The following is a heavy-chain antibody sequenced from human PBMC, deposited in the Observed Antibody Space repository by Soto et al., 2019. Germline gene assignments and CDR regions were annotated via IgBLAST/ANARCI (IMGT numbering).Heavy chain of an antibody. V-gene: IGHV3-30-3*01. Sequence: GGSLRLSCAASGFTFSSYAMHWVRQAPGKGLEWVAVISYDGSNKYYADSVKGRFTISRDNSKNTLYLQMNSLRAVDTAVYYCAVRDYYGSGSYYLPRGWGQGT. J-gene: IGHJ4*02. CDR3: AVRDYYGSGSYYLPRG. CDR1: GFTFSSYA. CDR2: ISYDGSNK. D-gene: IGHD3-10*01.